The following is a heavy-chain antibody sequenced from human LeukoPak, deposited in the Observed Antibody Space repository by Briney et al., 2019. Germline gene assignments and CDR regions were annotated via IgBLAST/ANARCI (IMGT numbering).Heavy chain of an antibody. V-gene: IGHV1-46*01. J-gene: IGHJ6*02. CDR3: ARDQKTAISFFGVVTSHYGMDV. Sequence: VASVKVSCKASGYTFTSYYMYWVRQAPGQGLEWMGIINPSDGSRTYAQKFQGRVTMTRDTSTSTVYMELSSLRSEDTAVYYCARDQKTAISFFGVVTSHYGMDVWGQGTTVTVSS. CDR2: INPSDGSR. CDR1: GYTFTSYY. D-gene: IGHD3-3*01.